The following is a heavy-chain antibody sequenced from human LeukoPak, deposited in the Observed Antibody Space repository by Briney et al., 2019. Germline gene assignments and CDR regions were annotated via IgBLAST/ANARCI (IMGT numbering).Heavy chain of an antibody. V-gene: IGHV3-53*01. J-gene: IGHJ4*02. CDR1: GFTVSSNY. CDR2: IYSSGNT. CDR3: ARDRPTGSWDY. D-gene: IGHD1-26*01. Sequence: PGGSLRLSCAASGFTVSSNYMSWVRQAPGKGLEWVSDIYSSGNTYYADSVKGRFTISRDKSKNTLYLQMNSLRAEDTAVYYCARDRPTGSWDYWGQGTLVTVSS.